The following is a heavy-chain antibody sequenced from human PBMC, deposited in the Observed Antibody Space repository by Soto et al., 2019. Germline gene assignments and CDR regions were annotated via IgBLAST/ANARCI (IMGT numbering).Heavy chain of an antibody. D-gene: IGHD3-10*01. CDR3: ASSYLYYYGSGNTNYYGMDV. Sequence: QVQLVQSGAEVKKPGASVKVSCKASGYTFTSYGISWVRQAPGQGLEWMGWISAYNGNTNYAQKLQGRVTMTTDTTTSTAYMELRSLSSDNTAVYYCASSYLYYYGSGNTNYYGMDVWGQGTTVTVSS. CDR1: GYTFTSYG. V-gene: IGHV1-18*01. J-gene: IGHJ6*02. CDR2: ISAYNGNT.